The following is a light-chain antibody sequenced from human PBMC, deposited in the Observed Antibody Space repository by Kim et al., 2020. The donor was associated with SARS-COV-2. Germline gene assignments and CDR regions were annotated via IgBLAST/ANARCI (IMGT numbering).Light chain of an antibody. V-gene: IGLV3-21*04. CDR1: NIGSKS. CDR3: QVWDSSSDHPV. CDR2: YDS. Sequence: PGKAARITCGVNNIGSKSVHWYQPKPGQAPVLVIYYDSDRPSGIPERFSGSNSGNTATLTISRVEAGDEADYYCQVWDSSSDHPVFGGGTQLTVL. J-gene: IGLJ2*01.